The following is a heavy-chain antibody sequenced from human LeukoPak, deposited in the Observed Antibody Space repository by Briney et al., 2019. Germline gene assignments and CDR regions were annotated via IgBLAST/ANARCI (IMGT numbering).Heavy chain of an antibody. CDR3: ARRGSHRSRGLDY. CDR2: ISSSGSYI. CDR1: GFTFSSYS. Sequence: PGGSLRLSCAASGFTFSSYSMNWVRQPPGKGLEWVSSISSSGSYIYYADSVKGRFSISRDSAKNSLYLQMNSLRAEDTAVYYCARRGSHRSRGLDYWGQGTLVTVSS. V-gene: IGHV3-21*01. D-gene: IGHD3-10*01. J-gene: IGHJ4*02.